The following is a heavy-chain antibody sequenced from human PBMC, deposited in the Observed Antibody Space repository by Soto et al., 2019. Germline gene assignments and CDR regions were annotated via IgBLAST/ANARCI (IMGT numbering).Heavy chain of an antibody. V-gene: IGHV3-48*01. Sequence: PGGSLRLSCAASGFTFSSYSMNWVRQAPGKGLEWVSFISSTGETTYYADSVKGRLTISRDNAKNSLFLQMNSLTAEDTAVYYCARDVRLPDYWGQGTLVTVSS. CDR2: ISSTGETT. J-gene: IGHJ4*02. D-gene: IGHD3-10*02. CDR3: ARDVRLPDY. CDR1: GFTFSSYS.